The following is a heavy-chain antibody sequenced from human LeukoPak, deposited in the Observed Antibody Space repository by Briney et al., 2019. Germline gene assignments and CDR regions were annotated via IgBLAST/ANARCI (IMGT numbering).Heavy chain of an antibody. V-gene: IGHV1-2*02. J-gene: IGHJ6*03. CDR2: INPNSGGT. CDR3: ATKKRRFLEWPLRGFYMDV. Sequence: ASVKVSCKASGYTFTGYYMHWVRQAPGQGLEWMGWINPNSGGTNYAQKFQGRVTMTRDTSISTAYMELSSLRSEDTAVYYCATKKRRFLEWPLRGFYMDVWGKGTTVTVSS. CDR1: GYTFTGYY. D-gene: IGHD3-3*01.